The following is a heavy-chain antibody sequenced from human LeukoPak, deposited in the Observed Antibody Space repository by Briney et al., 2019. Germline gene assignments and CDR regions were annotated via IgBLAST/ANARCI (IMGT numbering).Heavy chain of an antibody. Sequence: GGSLRLSCAASGFTFSSYWMSWMRQAPGKGLEWVANIKYDGNEEYYVDSVRGRFTISRDNAKNSLYLQLNSLRVEDTAVYYCKSGGAAPGSFDYWGQGTLVTVSS. J-gene: IGHJ4*02. CDR3: KSGGAAPGSFDY. CDR1: GFTFSSYW. V-gene: IGHV3-7*01. CDR2: IKYDGNEE. D-gene: IGHD1-1*01.